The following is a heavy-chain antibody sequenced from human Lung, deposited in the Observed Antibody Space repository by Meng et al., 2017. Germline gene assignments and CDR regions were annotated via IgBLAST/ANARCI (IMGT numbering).Heavy chain of an antibody. CDR2: ISSSNSYI. D-gene: IGHD6-25*01. CDR3: ARDFSAAMRFDY. CDR1: GFTFISHT. V-gene: IGHV3-21*01. Sequence: EVQLLESGGGLVKPGGPLRLVCAASGFTFISHTMNWVRQAPGKGLEWVSSISSSNSYIDYADSVKGRFTISRDNAKNSLYLQMNSLRAEDTAVYYCARDFSAAMRFDYCGQGTLVTVSS. J-gene: IGHJ4*02.